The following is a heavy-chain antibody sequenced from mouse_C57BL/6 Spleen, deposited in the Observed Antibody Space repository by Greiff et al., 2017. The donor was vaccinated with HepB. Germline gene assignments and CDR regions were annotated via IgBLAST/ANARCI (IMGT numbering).Heavy chain of an antibody. Sequence: VQLQQPGAELVKPGASVKLSCKASGYTFTSYCMHWVKQRPGQGLEWIGMIHPNSGSTNNNEKFKSKATLTVDKSSSTAYMQLSSLTSEDSAVYYCARYGYDHIDYWGQGTTLTVSS. CDR2: IHPNSGST. D-gene: IGHD2-2*01. V-gene: IGHV1-64*01. J-gene: IGHJ2*01. CDR1: GYTFTSYC. CDR3: ARYGYDHIDY.